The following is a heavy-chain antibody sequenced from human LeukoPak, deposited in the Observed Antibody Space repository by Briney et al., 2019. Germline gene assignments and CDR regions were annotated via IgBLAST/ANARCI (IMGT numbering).Heavy chain of an antibody. V-gene: IGHV4-31*03. Sequence: SETLSLTCTVSGGSISSGGYYWSWIRQHPGKGLEWIGYIYYSGSTYYNPSLKSRVTISVNTSKNQFSLKLSSVTAADTAVYYCARRTRDLSPGHYFDYWGQGTLVTVSS. J-gene: IGHJ4*02. CDR2: IYYSGST. CDR3: ARRTRDLSPGHYFDY. CDR1: GGSISSGGYY.